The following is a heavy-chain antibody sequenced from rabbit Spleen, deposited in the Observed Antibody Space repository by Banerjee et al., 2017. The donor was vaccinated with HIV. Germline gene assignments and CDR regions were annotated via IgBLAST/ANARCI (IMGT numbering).Heavy chain of an antibody. CDR1: GFSFNNNYY. D-gene: IGHD7-1*01. J-gene: IGHJ4*01. Sequence: QEQLKETGGDLVKPGASLTLTCTASGFSFNNNYYMCWVRQAPGKGLEWIACIGAGSGTTYYASWVNGRFTISKTSSTTVTLQMTSLTAADTATYFCARDPTNYNTPSYFDLWGQGTLVTVS. V-gene: IGHV1S45*01. CDR2: IGAGSGTT. CDR3: ARDPTNYNTPSYFDL.